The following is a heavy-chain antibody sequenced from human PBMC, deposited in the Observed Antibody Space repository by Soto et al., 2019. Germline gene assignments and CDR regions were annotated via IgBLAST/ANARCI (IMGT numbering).Heavy chain of an antibody. CDR3: ARGYDFWSGYYNFDY. D-gene: IGHD3-3*01. J-gene: IGHJ4*02. Sequence: ASVKVSCKASGYTFTSYGISWVRRAPGQGLEWMGWISAYNGNTNYAQKLQGRVTMTTDTSTSTAYMELRSLRSDDTAVYYCARGYDFWSGYYNFDYWGQGTLVTVSS. CDR1: GYTFTSYG. V-gene: IGHV1-18*01. CDR2: ISAYNGNT.